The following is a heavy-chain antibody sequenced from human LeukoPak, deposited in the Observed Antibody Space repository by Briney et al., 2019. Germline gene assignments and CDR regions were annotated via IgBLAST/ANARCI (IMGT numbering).Heavy chain of an antibody. CDR2: VKPDGSEE. D-gene: IGHD4-17*01. V-gene: IGHV3-7*01. Sequence: GGSLRLSCAASGFTFTGYWMSWVRQAPGKGLEWVANVKPDGSEEYYVDSVKGRFTISRDNAKTSVYLQMNSLRAEDTAIYYCARTTTVTTPFDYWGQGTLVTVSS. J-gene: IGHJ4*02. CDR1: GFTFTGYW. CDR3: ARTTTVTTPFDY.